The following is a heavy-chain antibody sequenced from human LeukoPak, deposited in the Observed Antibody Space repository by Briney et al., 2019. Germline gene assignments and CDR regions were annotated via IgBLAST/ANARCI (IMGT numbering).Heavy chain of an antibody. CDR3: ARRGRWLSSLDY. V-gene: IGHV1-18*01. CDR2: ISAYNGNT. CDR1: GYTFISYG. Sequence: GASVMGSCKASGYTFISYGISWVRPAPGQGLEWMGWISAYNGNTKYAQKLQGRVTMTTDTSTSTAYMELRSLRSDDTAVYYCARRGRWLSSLDYWGQGTLVTVSS. D-gene: IGHD4-23*01. J-gene: IGHJ4*02.